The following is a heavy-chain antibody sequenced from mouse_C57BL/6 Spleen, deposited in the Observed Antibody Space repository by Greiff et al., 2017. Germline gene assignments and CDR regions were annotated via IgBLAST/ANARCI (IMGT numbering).Heavy chain of an antibody. V-gene: IGHV1-62-2*01. Sequence: QVQLQQSGAELVKPGASVKLSCKASGYTFTEYTIHWVKQRSGQGLEWIGWFYPGSGSIKYNEKFKDKATLTADKSSSTVYMELSRLTSEDSAVYCCARHEELPHYYGSSGWYFDVWGTGTTVTVSS. CDR1: GYTFTEYT. D-gene: IGHD1-1*01. J-gene: IGHJ1*03. CDR3: ARHEELPHYYGSSGWYFDV. CDR2: FYPGSGSI.